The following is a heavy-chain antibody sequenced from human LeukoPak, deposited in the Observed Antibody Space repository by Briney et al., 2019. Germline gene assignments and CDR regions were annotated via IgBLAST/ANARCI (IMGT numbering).Heavy chain of an antibody. Sequence: QAGGSLRLSCSASGFTFSRYAMHWVRQAPGKGLEYVSAISSNGGSTYYADSVKGRFTISRDNSRNTLHLQMSSLRVEDTAVYYCARDQSSGRDVWGQGTTVTVSS. V-gene: IGHV3-64D*06. CDR2: ISSNGGST. D-gene: IGHD1-26*01. CDR3: ARDQSSGRDV. CDR1: GFTFSRYA. J-gene: IGHJ6*02.